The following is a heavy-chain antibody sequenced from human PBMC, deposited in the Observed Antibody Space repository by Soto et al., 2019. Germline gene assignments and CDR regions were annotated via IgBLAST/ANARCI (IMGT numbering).Heavy chain of an antibody. CDR1: GFTFDDYA. J-gene: IGHJ4*02. CDR3: AKDVLSPEVGSGGFDS. V-gene: IGHV3-9*01. CDR2: ISWNSATI. Sequence: EVQLVESGGGLVQPGRSLRLSCAASGFTFDDYAMHWVRQAPGKGLEWVSGISWNSATIDYADSVKGRFTVSRDNAKNSLYLQMDSLRAEGTALYYWAKDVLSPEVGSGGFDSWGQGTLVTVSS. D-gene: IGHD3-10*01.